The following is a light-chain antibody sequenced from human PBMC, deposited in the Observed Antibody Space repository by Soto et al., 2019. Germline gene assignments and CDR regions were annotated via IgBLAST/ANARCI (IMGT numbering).Light chain of an antibody. CDR3: QQYGSSPWT. CDR1: QSVSSY. Sequence: EIVLTQSPGTLSFSPGDRATLSCRASQSVSSYLAWYQQKPGQAPRLLIYGASSRATGIPDRFSGSGSGTDFTLTISRLEPEDFALHYCQQYGSSPWTFGQGTKVEIK. V-gene: IGKV3-20*01. J-gene: IGKJ1*01. CDR2: GAS.